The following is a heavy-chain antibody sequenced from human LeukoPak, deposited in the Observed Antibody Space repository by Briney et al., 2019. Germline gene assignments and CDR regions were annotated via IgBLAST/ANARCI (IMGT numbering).Heavy chain of an antibody. CDR2: IYDSGST. Sequence: PSETLSLTCTVSGVSISSFYWSWIRQPPGRGLEWIGYIYDSGSTNYNPSLKSRVTISVDTSKNQFSLKLSSMTAADTAVYYCTRDSYDILTGYYTGQNSWGQGTLVTVSS. V-gene: IGHV4-59*01. CDR1: GVSISSFY. D-gene: IGHD3-9*01. CDR3: TRDSYDILTGYYTGQNS. J-gene: IGHJ4*02.